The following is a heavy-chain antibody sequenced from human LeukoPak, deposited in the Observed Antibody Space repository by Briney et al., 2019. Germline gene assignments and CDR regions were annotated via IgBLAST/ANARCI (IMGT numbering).Heavy chain of an antibody. CDR2: IWSGGNNK. CDR3: AKDLYTTSSGIDY. CDR1: GFTFSDYY. J-gene: IGHJ4*02. D-gene: IGHD2/OR15-2a*01. Sequence: GGSLRLSCAASGFTFSDYYMSWIRQAPGKGLEWVAIIWSGGNNKYYADSVKGRFTVSRDNSKRTLFLQMNSLTPEDTGVYYCAKDLYTTSSGIDYWGQGTLVAVSS. V-gene: IGHV3-30*02.